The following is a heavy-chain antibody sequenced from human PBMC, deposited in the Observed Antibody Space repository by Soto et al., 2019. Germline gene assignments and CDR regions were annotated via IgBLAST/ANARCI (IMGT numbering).Heavy chain of an antibody. CDR1: GFTFSSYA. D-gene: IGHD6-19*01. J-gene: IGHJ5*02. V-gene: IGHV3-23*01. Sequence: EVQLLESGGGLVQPGGSLRLSCAASGFTFSSYAMSWVRQAPGKGLEWVSAISGSGGSTYYADSVKGRFTISRDNSKNKLYLQMNSLSAEDTAVYYWASHGYGRGGWKFDHWGQGTLVTVSS. CDR3: ASHGYGRGGWKFDH. CDR2: ISGSGGST.